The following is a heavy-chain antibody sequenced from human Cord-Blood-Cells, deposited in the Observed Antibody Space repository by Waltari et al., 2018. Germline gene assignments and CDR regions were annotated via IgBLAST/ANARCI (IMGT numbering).Heavy chain of an antibody. V-gene: IGHV1-58*01. CDR1: GCTFTSSA. CDR2: IVVGSGNT. J-gene: IGHJ4*02. CDR3: AADGGAYDSSGYYFDY. D-gene: IGHD3-22*01. Sequence: QMQLVQSGPEVKKPGTSVKVSCKASGCTFTSSAVQWVRQARGQRLEWIGWIVVGSGNTNYAQKFQERVTITRDMSTSTAYMELSSLRSEDTAVYYCAADGGAYDSSGYYFDYWGQGTLVTVSS.